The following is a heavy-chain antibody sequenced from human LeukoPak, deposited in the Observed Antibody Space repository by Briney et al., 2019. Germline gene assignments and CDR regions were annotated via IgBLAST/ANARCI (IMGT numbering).Heavy chain of an antibody. V-gene: IGHV4-39*01. CDR3: ARRETVVGWEAFDI. CDR1: GGSISSSNYY. Sequence: PSETLSLNCIVSGGSISSSNYYWGWIRQPPEKGLEWIVSIFHSGSTYYNPSLKSRVTISVDTSKNQFSLKLYSVTAADTAVYYCARRETVVGWEAFDIWGQGTMVTVSS. CDR2: IFHSGST. J-gene: IGHJ3*02. D-gene: IGHD6-19*01.